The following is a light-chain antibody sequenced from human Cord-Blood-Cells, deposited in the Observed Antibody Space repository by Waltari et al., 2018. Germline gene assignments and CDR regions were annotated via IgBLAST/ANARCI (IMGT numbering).Light chain of an antibody. Sequence: EIVLTHSPATLSLSPGERATLSCRASQSVSSYLAWYQQKPGQAPRLLIYDASNRATGIPARFSGSGCGTDFTLTISSLEPEDFAVYYCQQRSNWPPLTFGGGTKVEIK. CDR3: QQRSNWPPLT. J-gene: IGKJ4*01. V-gene: IGKV3-11*01. CDR2: DAS. CDR1: QSVSSY.